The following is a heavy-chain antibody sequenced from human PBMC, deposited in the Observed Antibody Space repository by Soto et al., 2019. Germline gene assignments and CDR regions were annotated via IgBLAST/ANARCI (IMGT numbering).Heavy chain of an antibody. CDR1: GGSISSGGYY. J-gene: IGHJ1*01. Sequence: SETLSLTCTVSGGSISSGGYYWSWIRQHPGKGLEWIGYIYYSGSTYYNPSLKSRVTISVDTSKNQFSLKLSSVTAADTAVYYCARVLGGYCSGGSCYRYFQHWGQGTLVTAPQ. V-gene: IGHV4-31*03. CDR2: IYYSGST. D-gene: IGHD2-15*01. CDR3: ARVLGGYCSGGSCYRYFQH.